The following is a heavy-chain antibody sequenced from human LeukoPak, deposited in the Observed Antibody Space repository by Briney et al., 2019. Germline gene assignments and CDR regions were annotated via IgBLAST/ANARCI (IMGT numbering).Heavy chain of an antibody. Sequence: GGSLRLSCAVSGFTFSSYDMNWVRQAPGKGLVWVSYISTRGSSRSYADSVKGRFTISRDNAKNSLYLQMHSLRADDTAVYYCARDSTGSYFRLGYWGQGTLVTVSS. J-gene: IGHJ4*02. V-gene: IGHV3-48*03. CDR2: ISTRGSSR. CDR1: GFTFSSYD. D-gene: IGHD1-26*01. CDR3: ARDSTGSYFRLGY.